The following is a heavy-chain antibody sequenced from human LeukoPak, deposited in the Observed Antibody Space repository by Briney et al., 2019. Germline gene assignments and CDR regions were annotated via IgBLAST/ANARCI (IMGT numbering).Heavy chain of an antibody. CDR1: GFTFSSYA. V-gene: IGHV3-30-3*01. CDR2: ISYDGSNK. D-gene: IGHD2/OR15-2a*01. J-gene: IGHJ3*01. CDR3: ARVETPTFYDAFDL. Sequence: GRSLRLSCAASGFTFSSYAMYWVRQAPGKGLEWVAVISYDGSNKYYADSVKGRFTISRDNSKNTLYLQMNSLRAEDTAVYYCARVETPTFYDAFDLWGQGTMVTVSS.